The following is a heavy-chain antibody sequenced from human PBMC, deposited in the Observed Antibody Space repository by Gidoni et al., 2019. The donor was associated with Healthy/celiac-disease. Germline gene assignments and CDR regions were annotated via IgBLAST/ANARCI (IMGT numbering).Heavy chain of an antibody. CDR2: ISYDGSNK. D-gene: IGHD6-13*01. CDR3: AKHKAAAASCMDV. J-gene: IGHJ6*02. V-gene: IGHV3-30*18. CDR1: GFTFSSYG. Sequence: QVQLVESGGGVVQPGRSLRLSCAASGFTFSSYGMPWVRQAPGKGLEWVAVISYDGSNKYYADSVKGRFTISRDNSKNTLYLQMNSLRAEDTAVYYCAKHKAAAASCMDVWGQGTTVTVSS.